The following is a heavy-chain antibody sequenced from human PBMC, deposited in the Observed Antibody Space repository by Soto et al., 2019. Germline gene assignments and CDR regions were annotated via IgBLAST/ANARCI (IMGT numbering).Heavy chain of an antibody. Sequence: QVQLLQSGAEVKKPGSSVRVSCEASGGTFRTYAISWVRQAPGQGLEWMGEIIPIFGTVNYAQKFQGRVPITEDESTTTVYMDLRSLRSEDTAVYYCAKGAVAGTPTSYYYYGMDVWGQGTTVTVSS. CDR3: AKGAVAGTPTSYYYYGMDV. D-gene: IGHD6-19*01. CDR1: GGTFRTYA. CDR2: IIPIFGTV. J-gene: IGHJ6*02. V-gene: IGHV1-69*12.